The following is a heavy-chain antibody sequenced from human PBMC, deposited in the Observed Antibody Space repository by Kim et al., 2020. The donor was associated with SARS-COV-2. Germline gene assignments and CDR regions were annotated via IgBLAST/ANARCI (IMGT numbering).Heavy chain of an antibody. CDR2: IRSKAYGGTT. CDR3: TRDNSGALRYFDL. CDR1: GFTFGDYA. V-gene: IGHV3-49*04. Sequence: GSLRLSCTASGFTFGDYAMSWVRQAPGKGLEWVGFIRSKAYGGTTAYAASVKGRFTISRDDSKSIAYLQMTSLKTEDTAVYYCTRDNSGALRYFDLWGRGALVTVSS. J-gene: IGHJ2*01. D-gene: IGHD1-20*01.